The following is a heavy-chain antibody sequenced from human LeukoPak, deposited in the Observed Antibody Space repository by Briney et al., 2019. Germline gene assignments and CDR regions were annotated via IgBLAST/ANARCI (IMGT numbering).Heavy chain of an antibody. CDR3: AREGGYSGYDPSPGEAFDI. D-gene: IGHD5-12*01. V-gene: IGHV4-4*07. CDR2: IYTSGST. J-gene: IGHJ3*02. Sequence: SETLSLTCTVSGGSISSYYWSWIRQPAGKGLEWIGRIYTSGSTSYNPSLKSRVTMSVDTSKNQFSLKLSSVTAADTAVYYCAREGGYSGYDPSPGEAFDIWGQGTMVTVSS. CDR1: GGSISSYY.